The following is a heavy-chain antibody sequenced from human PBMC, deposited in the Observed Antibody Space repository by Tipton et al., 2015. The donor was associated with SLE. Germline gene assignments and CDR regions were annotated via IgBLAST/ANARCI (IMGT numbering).Heavy chain of an antibody. CDR3: TRHYSGTYN. CDR1: GGSLSGSSYY. Sequence: GLVKPSETLSLTCVVSGGSLSGSSYYWGWIRQPPGKGLEWIGSIFYSGNTYYNSSLNSRVTISLDTSKNQFSLQLTSVTAADTAVYFCTRHYSGTYNWGQGTLVTVSS. CDR2: IFYSGNT. V-gene: IGHV4-39*07. D-gene: IGHD1-26*01. J-gene: IGHJ4*02.